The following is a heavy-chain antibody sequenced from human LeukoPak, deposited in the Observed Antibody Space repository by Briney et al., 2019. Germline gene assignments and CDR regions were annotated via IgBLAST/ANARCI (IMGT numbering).Heavy chain of an antibody. J-gene: IGHJ6*02. CDR2: ISYDGSNK. CDR1: GFTFSSYG. Sequence: GGSLRLSCAASGFTFSSYGMHWVRQAPGKGLEWVAVISYDGSNKYYADSVKGRFTISRDNSKNTLYLQMNSLRAEDTAVYYCARTGIQLWAGGRDVWGQGTTVTVSS. CDR3: ARTGIQLWAGGRDV. V-gene: IGHV3-30*03. D-gene: IGHD5-18*01.